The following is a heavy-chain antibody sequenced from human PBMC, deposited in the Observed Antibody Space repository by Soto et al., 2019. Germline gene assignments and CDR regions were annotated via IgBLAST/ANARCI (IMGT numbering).Heavy chain of an antibody. CDR2: IYYSGST. J-gene: IGHJ6*02. V-gene: IGHV4-39*01. CDR1: GGSISSSSYY. CDR3: ARQGYGMDV. Sequence: PSETLSLTCTVSGGSISSSSYYWGWIRQPPGKGLEWIGNIYYSGSTYYNPSLKSRVTISVDTSKNQFSLKLSSVTAADTAVYYCARQGYGMDVWGPGTTVTVSS.